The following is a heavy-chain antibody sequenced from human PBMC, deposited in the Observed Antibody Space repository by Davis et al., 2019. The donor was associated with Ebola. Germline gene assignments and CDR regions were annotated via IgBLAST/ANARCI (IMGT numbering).Heavy chain of an antibody. V-gene: IGHV3-30-3*01. D-gene: IGHD2-15*01. CDR3: AREGVALDS. J-gene: IGHJ4*02. Sequence: GESLKISCAASGFSFSGYPLHWVRQAPGKGLEWVAVISYDENNKYSADSVKGRFTISRDNSKNTFYLQMNTLRAEDTAVYYCAREGVALDSWGQGTLVTVSS. CDR1: GFSFSGYP. CDR2: ISYDENNK.